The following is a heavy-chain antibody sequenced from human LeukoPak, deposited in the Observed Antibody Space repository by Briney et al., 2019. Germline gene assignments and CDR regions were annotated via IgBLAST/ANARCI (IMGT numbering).Heavy chain of an antibody. CDR2: ISSNGINT. J-gene: IGHJ4*02. CDR1: GFTFSNYA. CDR3: ASLGATEDFDY. V-gene: IGHV3-64*01. D-gene: IGHD1-26*01. Sequence: GGSLRLSCAASGFTFSNYAMHWVRQAPGKGLEYVSAISSNGINTYYANSVKGRFIISRDNSKNTLYLQMGSLRAEDMAVYYCASLGATEDFDYWGQGTLVTVSS.